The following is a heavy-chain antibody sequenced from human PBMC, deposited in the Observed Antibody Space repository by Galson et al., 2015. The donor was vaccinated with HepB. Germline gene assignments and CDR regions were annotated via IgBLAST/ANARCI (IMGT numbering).Heavy chain of an antibody. CDR3: ARDVGAAPYYFDY. Sequence: SVKVSCKASGYTFTSYAMHWVRQAPGQRLEWMGWINAGNGNTKYSQKFQGRVTITRDTSASTAYMELSSLRSEDTAVYYCARDVGAAPYYFDYWGQGTLVTVSS. CDR2: INAGNGNT. J-gene: IGHJ4*02. CDR1: GYTFTSYA. D-gene: IGHD1-26*01. V-gene: IGHV1-3*01.